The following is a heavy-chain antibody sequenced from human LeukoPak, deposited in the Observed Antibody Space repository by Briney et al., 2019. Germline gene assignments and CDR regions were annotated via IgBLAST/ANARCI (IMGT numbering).Heavy chain of an antibody. CDR3: ARDEGSYYDSSGYFDY. D-gene: IGHD3-22*01. Sequence: GGSLRLSCAASGFTFSSYGMHWVRQAPGKGLEWVAVIWYDGSNKYYADSVKGRFTISRDNSKNTLYLQMNSLRAEDTAVYYCARDEGSYYDSSGYFDYWGQGTLVTVSS. CDR2: IWYDGSNK. V-gene: IGHV3-33*01. CDR1: GFTFSSYG. J-gene: IGHJ4*02.